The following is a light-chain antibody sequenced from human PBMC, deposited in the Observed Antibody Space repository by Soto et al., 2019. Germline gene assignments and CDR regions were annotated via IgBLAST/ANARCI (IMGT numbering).Light chain of an antibody. V-gene: IGKV3-15*01. J-gene: IGKJ2*01. CDR1: QSVGTN. Sequence: EIVMTQSPATLSVSPGETATLSCRASQSVGTNVAWYQQKPGQAPRLLIYGASSRTTGIPVKFNGTGSGTEFTLTIRSLQSDDFAAYYCQQYHNWYTFGQGTKVDIK. CDR3: QQYHNWYT. CDR2: GAS.